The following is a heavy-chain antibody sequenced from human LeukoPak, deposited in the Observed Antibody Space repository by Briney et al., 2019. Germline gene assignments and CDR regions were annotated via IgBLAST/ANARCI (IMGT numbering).Heavy chain of an antibody. CDR2: ISSSGSPI. V-gene: IGHV3-11*01. Sequence: EWVSYISSSGSPIYYAASVKGRFTISRDNAKNSLYLQMNSLRAEDTAVYYCAKDAYWLDDYWGQGTLVTVSS. CDR3: AKDAYWLDDY. J-gene: IGHJ4*02. D-gene: IGHD3-16*01.